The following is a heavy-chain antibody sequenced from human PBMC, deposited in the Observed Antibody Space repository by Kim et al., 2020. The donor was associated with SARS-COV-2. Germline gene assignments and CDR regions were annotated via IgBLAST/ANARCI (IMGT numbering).Heavy chain of an antibody. CDR1: GFTFDDYA. CDR3: TRVLHWFGGPYYFYY. J-gene: IGHJ4*01. V-gene: IGHV3-49*04. Sequence: GGSLRLSCTASGFTFDDYAMSWVRQAPGKGLEWVGFIRGRAYGRTTAYAASVKVSFTISSSDSTSNPYLHMNSLKTAATAFYSYTRVLHWFGGPYYFYY. D-gene: IGHD3-10*01. CDR2: IRGRAYGRTT.